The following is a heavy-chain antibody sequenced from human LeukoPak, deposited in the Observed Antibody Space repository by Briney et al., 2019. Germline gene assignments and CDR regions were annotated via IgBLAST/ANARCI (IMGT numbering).Heavy chain of an antibody. CDR3: ARARGGDDIDY. CDR1: GFTFSDYY. V-gene: IGHV3-33*08. J-gene: IGHJ4*02. Sequence: GGSLRLSCAASGFTFSDYYMSWIRQAPGKGLEWVAVIWYDGSNKYYADSVKGRFTISRDNSKNTLYLQMNSLRAEDTAVYYCARARGGDDIDYWGQGTLVTVSS. D-gene: IGHD2-21*02. CDR2: IWYDGSNK.